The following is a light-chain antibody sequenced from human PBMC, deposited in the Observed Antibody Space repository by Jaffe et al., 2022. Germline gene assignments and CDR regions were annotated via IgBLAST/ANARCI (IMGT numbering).Light chain of an antibody. CDR3: CSYTPSKIYV. CDR2: EVN. J-gene: IGLJ1*01. Sequence: QSALTQPASVSGSPGQSITVSCTGTSSDVGSQKLVSWYQHHPGEVPKVIIYEVNKRPSGISDRFSASRSGNTASLTISGLQAEDEADYYCCSYTPSKIYVFGTGTKVTVL. CDR1: SSDVGSQKL. V-gene: IGLV2-23*02.